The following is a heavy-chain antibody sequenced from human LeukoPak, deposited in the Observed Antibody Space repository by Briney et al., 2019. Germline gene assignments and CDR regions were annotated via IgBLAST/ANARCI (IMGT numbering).Heavy chain of an antibody. CDR3: ARRRAATIDY. CDR2: MYYSESS. D-gene: IGHD6-25*01. V-gene: IGHV4-34*01. J-gene: IGHJ4*02. CDR1: GGSFSGYY. Sequence: SETLSLTCAVYGGSFSGYYWSWIRQPPGKGLEWIGTMYYSESSYCNPSLKTRVTISVDTSKNQFSLKLSSVTAADTAVYYCARRRAATIDYWGQGTLVTVSS.